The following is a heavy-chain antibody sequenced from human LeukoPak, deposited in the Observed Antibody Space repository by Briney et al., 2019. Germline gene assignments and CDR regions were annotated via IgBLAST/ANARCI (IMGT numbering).Heavy chain of an antibody. CDR3: ALTMVRGVIISDPYFDY. V-gene: IGHV3-11*06. Sequence: GGSLRLSCAASGFTFSDYYMSWIRQAPGKGLEWVSYISSSSSYTNYADSVKGRFTISRDNAKNSLYLQMNSLRAEDTAVYYCALTMVRGVIISDPYFDYWAREPWSPSPQ. D-gene: IGHD3-10*01. J-gene: IGHJ4*02. CDR2: ISSSSSYT. CDR1: GFTFSDYY.